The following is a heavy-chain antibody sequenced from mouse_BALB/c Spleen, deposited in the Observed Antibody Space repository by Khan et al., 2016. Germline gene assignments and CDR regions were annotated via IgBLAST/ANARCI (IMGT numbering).Heavy chain of an antibody. D-gene: IGHD1-1*01. CDR2: INTYSGES. J-gene: IGHJ1*01. CDR1: GYTFTNYG. CDR3: ARYRYYYGSSRYFDV. V-gene: IGHV9-3-1*01. Sequence: QIQLVQSGPELKKPGKTVRISCKASGYTFTNYGMNWVKQAPGKGLKRMGWINTYSGESTYADDFKGRFAFSLETSANTAYLQINNLKNEDTATYFCARYRYYYGSSRYFDVWGAGTTVTVSS.